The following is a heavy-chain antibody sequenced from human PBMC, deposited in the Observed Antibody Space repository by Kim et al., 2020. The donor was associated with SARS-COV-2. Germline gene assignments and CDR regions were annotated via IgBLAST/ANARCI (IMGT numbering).Heavy chain of an antibody. CDR3: AIPEYYGSGVND. J-gene: IGHJ4*02. CDR1: GFTFSSYG. Sequence: GGSLRLSCAASGFTFSSYGMHWVRQAPGKGLEWVAVISYDGSNKYYADSVKGRFTISRDNSKNTLYLQMNSLRAEDTAVYYCAIPEYYGSGVNDWGQGTLVTVPS. D-gene: IGHD3-10*01. V-gene: IGHV3-30*03. CDR2: ISYDGSNK.